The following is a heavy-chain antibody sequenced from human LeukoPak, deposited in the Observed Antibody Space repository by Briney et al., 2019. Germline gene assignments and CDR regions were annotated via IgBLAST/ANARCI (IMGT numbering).Heavy chain of an antibody. J-gene: IGHJ4*02. D-gene: IGHD6-13*01. V-gene: IGHV1-69*05. CDR2: IIPIFGTA. CDR1: GGTFSSYA. Sequence: ASVKVSCKASGGTFSSYAISWVRQAPGQGLEWMGGIIPIFGTANYAQKFQGRVTITTDESTSTAYKELSSLRSEDTAVYYCASRAIAAAGSFDYWGQGTLVTVSS. CDR3: ASRAIAAAGSFDY.